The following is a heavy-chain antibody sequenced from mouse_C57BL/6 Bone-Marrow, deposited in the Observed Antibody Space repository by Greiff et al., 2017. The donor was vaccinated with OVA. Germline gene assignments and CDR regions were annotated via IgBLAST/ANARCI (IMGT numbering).Heavy chain of an antibody. Sequence: VQLVESGPGLVQPSQSLSITCTVSGFSFTSYGVHWVRQSPGKGLEWLGVIWSGGSTAYNAAFISRLSISKDKSKSHVICKMNSLQADDTAIYYCARPFLLGYAMDYWGQGTSVTVSS. V-gene: IGHV2-2*01. CDR2: IWSGGST. CDR1: GFSFTSYG. CDR3: ARPFLLGYAMDY. J-gene: IGHJ4*01. D-gene: IGHD2-10*01.